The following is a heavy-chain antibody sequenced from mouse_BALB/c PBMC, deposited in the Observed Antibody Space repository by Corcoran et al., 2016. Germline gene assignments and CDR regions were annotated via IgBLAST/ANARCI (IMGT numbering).Heavy chain of an antibody. CDR2: INPNNGCT. V-gene: IGHV1-26*01. CDR3: ARDDGYWYFDV. J-gene: IGHJ1*01. Sequence: EVQLQQSGPELVKPAAKVKMSCKASGYTFTDYYMTWVKQSHGKSLEWIGDINPNNGCTSYNQKFKGKATLTVDKSSSTAYMQLNSLTSEDSAVYYCARDDGYWYFDVWRAGTTVTVSS. CDR1: GYTFTDYY. D-gene: IGHD2-3*01.